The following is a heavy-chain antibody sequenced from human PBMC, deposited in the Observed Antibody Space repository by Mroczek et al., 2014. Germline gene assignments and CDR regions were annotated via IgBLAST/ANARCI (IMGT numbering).Heavy chain of an antibody. D-gene: IGHD6-13*01. Sequence: QLVQSGAEVKKPGASVKVSCKASGYTFTSYDINWVRQATGQGLEWMGWMNPNSGNTGYAQKFQGRVTMTRNISISTAYMELSSLRSEDTAVYYCARGTGSSSWYHFDYYGMDVWGQGTTVTRLL. CDR3: ARGTGSSSWYHFDYYGMDV. CDR2: MNPNSGNT. CDR1: GYTFTSYD. V-gene: IGHV1-8*01. J-gene: IGHJ6*02.